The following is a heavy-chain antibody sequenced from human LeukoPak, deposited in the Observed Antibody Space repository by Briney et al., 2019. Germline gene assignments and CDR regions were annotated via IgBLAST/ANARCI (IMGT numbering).Heavy chain of an antibody. CDR1: GYTFTSYY. Sequence: GASVKVSCKASGYTFTSYYIYWVRQAPGQGLEWMGIINPSGGSTTYAQKFQGRVTMTRDTSTSTVYMELSSLRSEDTAVYYCARGFYGSGSYGTFDYWGQGTLVTVSS. D-gene: IGHD3-10*01. V-gene: IGHV1-46*01. CDR2: INPSGGST. J-gene: IGHJ4*02. CDR3: ARGFYGSGSYGTFDY.